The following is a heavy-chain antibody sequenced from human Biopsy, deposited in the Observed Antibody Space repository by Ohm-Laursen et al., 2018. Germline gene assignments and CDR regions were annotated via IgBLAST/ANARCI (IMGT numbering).Heavy chain of an antibody. CDR2: INPSGSTT. V-gene: IGHV1-46*01. CDR1: GYSFTSYY. D-gene: IGHD1-1*01. J-gene: IGHJ4*02. Sequence: ASVKVSCKASGYSFTSYYMHWVRQAPGQGLEWMGMINPSGSTTSYPQIFQGRVTMTRDTSKSTVYMELSSLRSEDTAVYYYAADINVWNVNYWGQGTQVTVSS. CDR3: AADINVWNVNY.